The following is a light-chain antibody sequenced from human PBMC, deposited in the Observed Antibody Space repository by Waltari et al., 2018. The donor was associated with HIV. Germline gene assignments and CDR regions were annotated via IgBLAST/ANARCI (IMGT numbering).Light chain of an antibody. Sequence: DIQMTQFPTSLSANVGARINITCRASQTINNYLNWYHQKPRKAPRLLIYAASTLQTGVPSRFSGSGSATEFTLTISSLQPEDFGTYFCHQPYISPWTFGQVTKVEV. CDR2: AAS. CDR1: QTINNY. V-gene: IGKV1-39*01. J-gene: IGKJ1*01. CDR3: HQPYISPWT.